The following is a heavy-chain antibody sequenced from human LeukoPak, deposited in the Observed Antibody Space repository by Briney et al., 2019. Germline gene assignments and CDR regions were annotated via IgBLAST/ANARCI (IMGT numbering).Heavy chain of an antibody. D-gene: IGHD2-2*02. V-gene: IGHV3-48*02. CDR3: ARDPYCSSTNCYTAHDAFDI. J-gene: IGHJ3*02. CDR1: GFTFRSYT. Sequence: GGSLRLSCAASGFTFRSYTMNWVRQAPGRGLEWVSYISSGSTTIYYADSVKGRFTISRDNAKNSLYLQMNSLRDEDTAVYYCARDPYCSSTNCYTAHDAFDIWGQGTMVTVSS. CDR2: ISSGSTTI.